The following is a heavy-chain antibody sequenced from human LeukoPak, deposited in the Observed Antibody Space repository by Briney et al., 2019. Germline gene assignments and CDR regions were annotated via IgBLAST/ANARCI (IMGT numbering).Heavy chain of an antibody. CDR2: IYHSGST. V-gene: IGHV4-59*08. CDR1: GGSISSYY. Sequence: SETLSLTCTVSGGSISSYYWSWIRQPPGKGLEWIGYIYHSGSTNYNPSLKSRVIMSVDTSKNQFSLKLSYVTAADTAVYYCANPYISGWYGTFDIWGQGTMVTVSS. J-gene: IGHJ3*02. D-gene: IGHD6-19*01. CDR3: ANPYISGWYGTFDI.